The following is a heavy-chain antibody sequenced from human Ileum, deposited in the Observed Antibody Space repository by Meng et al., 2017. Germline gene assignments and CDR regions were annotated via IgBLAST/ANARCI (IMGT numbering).Heavy chain of an antibody. Sequence: VQLVESGAEVKKPRAAVKVSCKASGYIFPRYGIGWVRQAPGQGLEWRGWISAYSGNTKYAQKLQGRVTMTTDTSTSTAYMELRNLRSDDTAVYYCARDTVGTTLGDYWGQGTLVTVSS. CDR3: ARDTVGTTLGDY. V-gene: IGHV1-18*01. D-gene: IGHD4-23*01. CDR2: ISAYSGNT. CDR1: GYIFPRYG. J-gene: IGHJ4*02.